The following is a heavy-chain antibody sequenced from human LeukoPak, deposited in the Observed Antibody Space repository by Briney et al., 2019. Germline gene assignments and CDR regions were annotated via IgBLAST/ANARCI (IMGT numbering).Heavy chain of an antibody. CDR2: IYSSGNT. Sequence: SETLSLTCVVSGGSISGYYWNWIRQSAGKGLEWIGRIYSSGNTTYNPSLESRVSMSVETSKKQLSLRLSSVTAADTAIYYCARVSPTLGYGMDVWGQGTTVTVSS. D-gene: IGHD3-16*01. V-gene: IGHV4-4*07. J-gene: IGHJ6*02. CDR1: GGSISGYY. CDR3: ARVSPTLGYGMDV.